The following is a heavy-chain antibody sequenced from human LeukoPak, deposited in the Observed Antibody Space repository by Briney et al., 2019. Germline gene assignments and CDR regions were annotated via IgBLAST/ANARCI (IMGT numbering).Heavy chain of an antibody. CDR3: AKGPYYYDSSGYYYQRNWFDP. Sequence: GGSLRLSCAASGFTFSSYAMSWVRQAPGKGLEWVSAISGSGGSTYYADSVKGRFTISRDNSKNTLYLRMNSLRAEDTAVYYCAKGPYYYDSSGYYYQRNWFDPWGQGTLVTVSS. V-gene: IGHV3-23*01. J-gene: IGHJ5*02. D-gene: IGHD3-22*01. CDR1: GFTFSSYA. CDR2: ISGSGGST.